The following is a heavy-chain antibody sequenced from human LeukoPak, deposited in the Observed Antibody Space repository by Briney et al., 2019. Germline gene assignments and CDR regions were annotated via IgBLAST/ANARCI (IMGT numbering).Heavy chain of an antibody. D-gene: IGHD3-22*01. CDR2: ISSSSSYI. Sequence: GGSLRLSCAASGFTFSSYSMNWVRQAPGKGLEWVSSISSSSSYIYYGDSVKGRFTISRDNAKNSLYLQMNSLRAEDTAVYYCIVVVMGFWAFDIWGQGTMVTVSS. J-gene: IGHJ3*02. V-gene: IGHV3-21*01. CDR3: IVVVMGFWAFDI. CDR1: GFTFSSYS.